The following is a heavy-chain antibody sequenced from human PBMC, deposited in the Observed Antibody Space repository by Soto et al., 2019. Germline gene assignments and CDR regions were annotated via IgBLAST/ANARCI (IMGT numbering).Heavy chain of an antibody. Sequence: SETLSLTCTVSGGSISSNSYYWIWIRQPPGKGLEWIGYIYYSGSTNYNPSLKSRVTISVDTSKNQFSLKLSSVTAADTALYYCAKTGGSGWQLSHWGQGTLVTVSS. V-gene: IGHV4-61*01. D-gene: IGHD6-19*01. CDR3: AKTGGSGWQLSH. CDR1: GGSISSNSYY. J-gene: IGHJ4*02. CDR2: IYYSGST.